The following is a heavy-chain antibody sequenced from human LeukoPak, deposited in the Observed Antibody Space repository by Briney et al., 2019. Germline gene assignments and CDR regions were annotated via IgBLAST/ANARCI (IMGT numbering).Heavy chain of an antibody. Sequence: ASVKVSFKASVYTFTHYYMHWVRQAPGQGLEWMGWINPNSGGTNYAQRFQGRVTMTRDTSISTAYMELRRLRSDDTAVYYCASEGRERGLDYWGQGTLVTVSS. D-gene: IGHD1-1*01. J-gene: IGHJ4*02. CDR3: ASEGRERGLDY. V-gene: IGHV1-2*02. CDR2: INPNSGGT. CDR1: VYTFTHYY.